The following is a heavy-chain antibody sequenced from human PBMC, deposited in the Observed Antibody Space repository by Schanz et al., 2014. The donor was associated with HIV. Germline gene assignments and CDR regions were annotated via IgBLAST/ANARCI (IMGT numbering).Heavy chain of an antibody. CDR3: AKAEDYGDYVVAFDI. D-gene: IGHD4-17*01. V-gene: IGHV3-30*18. CDR1: TFTFSSYG. J-gene: IGHJ3*02. CDR2: ISYDGSNK. Sequence: VQLMESGGGLVKPGSLRLSCAASTFTFSSYGMHWVRQAPGKGLEWVAVISYDGSNKYYADSVKGRFTISRDNSKNTLYLKMNSLRAEDTAVYYCAKAEDYGDYVVAFDIWGQGTMVTVSS.